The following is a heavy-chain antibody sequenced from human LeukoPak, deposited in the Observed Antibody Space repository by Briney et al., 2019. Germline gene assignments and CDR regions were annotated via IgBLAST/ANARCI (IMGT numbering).Heavy chain of an antibody. CDR1: GYTFTSYY. D-gene: IGHD1-26*01. CDR2: INPSGGST. Sequence: ASVKVSCKASGYTFTSYYMHWVRQAPGQGLEWMGIINPSGGSTSYAQEFQGRVTMTRGTSTSTVYMELSSLRSEDTAVYYCARDVVRSGSYHAHFDYWGQGTLVTVSS. CDR3: ARDVVRSGSYHAHFDY. J-gene: IGHJ4*02. V-gene: IGHV1-46*01.